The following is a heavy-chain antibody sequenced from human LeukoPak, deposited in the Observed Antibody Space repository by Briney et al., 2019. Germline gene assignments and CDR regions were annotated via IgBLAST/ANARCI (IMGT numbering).Heavy chain of an antibody. J-gene: IGHJ4*02. CDR3: AREHCAGGYCYFLDY. Sequence: PSETLSLTCSVSDYPISSGYFWGWIRQPPGRGLEWIATISHSGSTYFNPSLKSGVIVSIDASKNHFSLNLTSVPAADTAVYFCAREHCAGGYCYFLDYWGQGALVTVSS. CDR2: ISHSGST. D-gene: IGHD2/OR15-2a*01. V-gene: IGHV4-38-2*02. CDR1: DYPISSGYF.